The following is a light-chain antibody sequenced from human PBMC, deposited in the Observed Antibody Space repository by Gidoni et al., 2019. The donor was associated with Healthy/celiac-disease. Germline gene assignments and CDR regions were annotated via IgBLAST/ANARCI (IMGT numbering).Light chain of an antibody. Sequence: EIVLTQSPSTLSLSPGERATLSCRASQSVSSYLAWYQQKPGQAPRRLIYDASKMATGIPARFSGGGSGTDFTLTISSLEPEDFAVYYCQQRSNWPLTFGGGTKVEIK. CDR3: QQRSNWPLT. V-gene: IGKV3-11*01. J-gene: IGKJ4*01. CDR2: DAS. CDR1: QSVSSY.